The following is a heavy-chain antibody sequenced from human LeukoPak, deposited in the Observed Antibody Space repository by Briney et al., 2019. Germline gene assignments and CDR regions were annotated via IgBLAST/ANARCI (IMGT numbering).Heavy chain of an antibody. CDR3: ARAGNPAMIVVVITADAFDI. V-gene: IGHV4-39*02. J-gene: IGHJ3*02. Sequence: SETLSHTCTVSAGSISSSSYYWGWIRQPPGKGLEWMGSIYYSGSTYYNPSLKSRVTISVDTSKNHFSLKLSSMTAADTAVYYCARAGNPAMIVVVITADAFDIWGQGTMVTVSS. CDR2: IYYSGST. D-gene: IGHD3-22*01. CDR1: AGSISSSSYY.